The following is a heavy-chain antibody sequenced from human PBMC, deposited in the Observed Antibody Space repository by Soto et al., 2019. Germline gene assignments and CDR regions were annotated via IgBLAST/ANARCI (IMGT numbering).Heavy chain of an antibody. J-gene: IGHJ6*02. CDR2: ISYDGSNK. CDR1: GFTFSSYA. V-gene: IGHV3-30-3*01. D-gene: IGHD3-10*01. CDR3: ARNLMVRGGKRPFYYYYGMDV. Sequence: GGSLRLSCAASGFTFSSYAMHWVRQAPGKGLEWVAVISYDGSNKYYADSVKGRFTISRDNSKNTLYLQMNSLRAEDTAVYYCARNLMVRGGKRPFYYYYGMDVWGQGTTVTVSS.